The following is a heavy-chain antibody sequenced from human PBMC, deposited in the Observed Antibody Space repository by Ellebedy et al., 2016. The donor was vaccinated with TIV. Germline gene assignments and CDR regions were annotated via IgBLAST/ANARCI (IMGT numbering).Heavy chain of an antibody. V-gene: IGHV1-2*02. D-gene: IGHD6-13*01. CDR1: GYTFTSYY. CDR2: INPDSGGT. Sequence: ASVKVSCKASGYTFTSYYLHWMRQAPGRGLEWMGWINPDSGGTNFAQELQGRVTMTRDTSINTVYMDLQRLESDDTAVYYCARVRRGSSGMDVWGQGTTVTVSS. CDR3: ARVRRGSSGMDV. J-gene: IGHJ6*02.